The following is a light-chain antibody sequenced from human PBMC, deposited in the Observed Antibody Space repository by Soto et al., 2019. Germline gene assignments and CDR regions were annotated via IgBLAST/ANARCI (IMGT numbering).Light chain of an antibody. CDR1: SSNIGAGYD. J-gene: IGLJ3*02. V-gene: IGLV1-40*01. Sequence: QSVLTQPPSVSGAPGQRVTISCTGSSSNIGAGYDVHWYQQLPGTAPKLLIYGNSNRPSGVPDRFSGSKSGTSASLAITGLQAEDEADYYCSSYTISSTGVFGGGTKLTVL. CDR3: SSYTISSTGV. CDR2: GNS.